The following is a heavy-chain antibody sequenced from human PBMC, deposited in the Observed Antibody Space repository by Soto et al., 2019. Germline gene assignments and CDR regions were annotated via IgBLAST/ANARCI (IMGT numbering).Heavy chain of an antibody. CDR3: AGSQMTTVGYYYGMDV. CDR1: GGTFSSYA. CDR2: IIPIFGTA. V-gene: IGHV1-69*06. D-gene: IGHD4-17*01. Sequence: SVKVSCKASGGTFSSYAISWVRQAPGQGLEWMGGIIPIFGTANYAQKFQGRVTITADKSTSTAYMELSSLRSEDTAVYYCAGSQMTTVGYYYGMDVWGQGTTVTASS. J-gene: IGHJ6*02.